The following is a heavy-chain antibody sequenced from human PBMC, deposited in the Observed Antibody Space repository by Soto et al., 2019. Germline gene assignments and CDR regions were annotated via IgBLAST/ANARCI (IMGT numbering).Heavy chain of an antibody. CDR1: GFTFSSFS. Sequence: GGSLRLSCVASGFTFSSFSLHWVRQAPGKGLEWLALISYDGSSKYNADSVKGRFTISRENSNNTLYLQLSSLRPEDTAVYYCARTTAVAGTPEFDYWGQGALVTV. J-gene: IGHJ4*02. D-gene: IGHD6-19*01. V-gene: IGHV3-30-3*01. CDR3: ARTTAVAGTPEFDY. CDR2: ISYDGSSK.